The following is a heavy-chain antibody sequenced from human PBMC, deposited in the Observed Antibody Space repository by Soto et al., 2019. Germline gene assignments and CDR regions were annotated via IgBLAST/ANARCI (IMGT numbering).Heavy chain of an antibody. CDR2: IKQDGSEK. D-gene: IGHD3-9*01. J-gene: IGHJ3*02. Sequence: GGSLRLSCAASGFTFSSYWMNWVRQAPGKGLEWVANIKQDGSEKNYVDSVKGRFTISRDNAKNSLYLQMNSLRAEDTAVYYCARDDIPNLANRSYDAIDISGQATMVTVSS. V-gene: IGHV3-7*01. CDR1: GFTFSSYW. CDR3: ARDDIPNLANRSYDAIDI.